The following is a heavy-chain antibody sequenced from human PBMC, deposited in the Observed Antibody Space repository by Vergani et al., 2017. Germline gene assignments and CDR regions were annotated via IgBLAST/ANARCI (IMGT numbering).Heavy chain of an antibody. Sequence: EVQLVETGGGLIQPGGSLRLSCVVSGFSVSNNYMSWVRHRPGQGLEWVSFIFTGGTTYYEDSVKGRFTISRDNSKNTVHLQMNSLTAEDTAVYYCAKMCNWDGSYFYCMDVWGKGTTVTVSS. CDR2: IFTGGTT. V-gene: IGHV3-53*02. D-gene: IGHD1-1*01. CDR3: AKMCNWDGSYFYCMDV. J-gene: IGHJ6*03. CDR1: GFSVSNNY.